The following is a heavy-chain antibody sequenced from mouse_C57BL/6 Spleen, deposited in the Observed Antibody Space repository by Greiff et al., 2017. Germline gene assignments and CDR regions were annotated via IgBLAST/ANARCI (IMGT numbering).Heavy chain of an antibody. CDR3: ARLYYGNYGGY. Sequence: QVQLQQSGAELMKPGASVKLSCKATGYTFTGYWIEWVKQRPGHGLEWIGEILPGSGSTNYNEKFKGKATFTADTSSNTAYMQLSSLTTKDSAIYYCARLYYGNYGGYWGQGTTLTVSS. CDR1: GYTFTGYW. J-gene: IGHJ2*01. CDR2: ILPGSGST. D-gene: IGHD2-1*01. V-gene: IGHV1-9*01.